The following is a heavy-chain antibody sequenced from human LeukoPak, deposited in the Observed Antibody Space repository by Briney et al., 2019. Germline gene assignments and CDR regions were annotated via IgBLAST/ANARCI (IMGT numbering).Heavy chain of an antibody. CDR2: IYHSGST. CDR1: GGSISSGGYS. CDR3: ARELWFGELLWFDP. D-gene: IGHD3-10*01. J-gene: IGHJ5*02. V-gene: IGHV4-30-2*01. Sequence: PSETLSLTCAVSGGSISSGGYSWSWIRQPPGKGLEGIGYIYHSGSTYYNPSLKSRVTISVDRSKNQFSLKLSSVTAADTAVYYCARELWFGELLWFDPWGQGTLVTVSS.